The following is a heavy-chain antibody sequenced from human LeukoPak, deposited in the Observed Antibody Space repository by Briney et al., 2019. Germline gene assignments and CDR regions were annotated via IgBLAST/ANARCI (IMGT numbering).Heavy chain of an antibody. D-gene: IGHD2-2*02. V-gene: IGHV4-34*01. J-gene: IGHJ6*03. CDR3: ARGREYCSSTSCYTGVHYYYMDV. CDR1: GGSFRGYY. CDR2: INHSGST. Sequence: PSETLSLTCAVYGGSFRGYYWSWIRQPPGKGLEWVGEINHSGSTNYNPSLKSRVTISVDTSKNQFSLRLSSVTAADTGVYYCARGREYCSSTSCYTGVHYYYMDVWGKGTTVTVSS.